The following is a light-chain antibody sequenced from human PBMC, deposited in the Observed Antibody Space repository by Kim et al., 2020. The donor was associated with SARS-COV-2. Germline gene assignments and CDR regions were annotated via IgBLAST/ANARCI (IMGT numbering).Light chain of an antibody. CDR2: DIS. Sequence: QSALTQPASVSGSPGRSITISCTGTSSDIGGYNYVSWYQQHPGKAPKLMIFDISDRPSGISNRFSGSKSGNTASLTISSLQTEDEADYYCSSYADGNRYVFGTGTKSPS. CDR1: SSDIGGYNY. V-gene: IGLV2-14*03. J-gene: IGLJ1*01. CDR3: SSYADGNRYV.